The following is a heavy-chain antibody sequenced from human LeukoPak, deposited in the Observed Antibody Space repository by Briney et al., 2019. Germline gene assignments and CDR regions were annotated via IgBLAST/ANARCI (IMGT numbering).Heavy chain of an antibody. CDR1: GYTFTGYY. Sequence: ASVKVSCKASGYTFTGYYMHWVRQAPGQGLEWMGWINPNSGGTNHAQKFQGRVTMTRDTSISTAYMELSRLKSDDTAVYYCARARNYYDSSGFNLDFDYWGQGTLVTVSS. V-gene: IGHV1-2*02. CDR3: ARARNYYDSSGFNLDFDY. J-gene: IGHJ4*02. D-gene: IGHD3-22*01. CDR2: INPNSGGT.